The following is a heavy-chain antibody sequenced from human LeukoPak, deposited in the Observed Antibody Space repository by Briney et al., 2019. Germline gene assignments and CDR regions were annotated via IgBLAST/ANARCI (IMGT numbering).Heavy chain of an antibody. CDR1: GFTFSSYA. Sequence: GRSLRLSCAASGFTFSSYAMHWVRQAPSKGLEWVAVISYDGSNKYYADSVKGRFTISRDNSKNTLYLQMNSLRAEDTAVYYCARDRYSGSYYEDDAFDIWGQGTMVTVSS. D-gene: IGHD1-26*01. J-gene: IGHJ3*02. CDR2: ISYDGSNK. V-gene: IGHV3-30-3*01. CDR3: ARDRYSGSYYEDDAFDI.